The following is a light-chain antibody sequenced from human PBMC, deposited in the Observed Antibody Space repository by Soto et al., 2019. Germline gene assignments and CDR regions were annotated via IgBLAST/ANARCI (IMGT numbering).Light chain of an antibody. CDR1: SSNIGSNT. V-gene: IGLV1-44*01. J-gene: IGLJ3*02. CDR3: AAWHGSLNGWV. Sequence: QSVLTQAPSVSGTPGQRVTISCSGSSSNIGSNTVSWYQQVPGTAPKVLIYSNVQRPSGVPDRFSGSKSGTSASLAIGGLQSEDEADYYCAAWHGSLNGWVFGGGIKLTVL. CDR2: SNV.